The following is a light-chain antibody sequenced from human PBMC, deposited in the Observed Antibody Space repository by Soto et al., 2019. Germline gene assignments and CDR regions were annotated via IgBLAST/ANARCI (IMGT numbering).Light chain of an antibody. Sequence: DIQMTQFPSTLSASVGDRVTITCRASQTTNTWLAWYQQKPGTAPKLLIYDASSLEGGVPSRFSASGSGTEFTLTISILQPDDLATYYCQHYISYPYTFGQGTKVEIK. CDR3: QHYISYPYT. J-gene: IGKJ2*01. CDR2: DAS. V-gene: IGKV1-5*01. CDR1: QTTNTW.